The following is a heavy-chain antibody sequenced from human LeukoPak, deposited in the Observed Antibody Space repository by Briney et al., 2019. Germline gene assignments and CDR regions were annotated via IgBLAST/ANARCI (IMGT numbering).Heavy chain of an antibody. CDR2: IYDNGGT. V-gene: IGHV4-38-2*02. Sequence: PSETLSLTCTVSGYSISSGNYWGWIRQPPGKGLEWIGSIYDNGGTYYNPSLKSRVTISVDTSKNQFSPKLSSVTAADTAVYYCARADYDFWSGTMYYYYMDVWGKGTTVTVSS. D-gene: IGHD3-3*01. CDR3: ARADYDFWSGTMYYYYMDV. J-gene: IGHJ6*03. CDR1: GYSISSGNY.